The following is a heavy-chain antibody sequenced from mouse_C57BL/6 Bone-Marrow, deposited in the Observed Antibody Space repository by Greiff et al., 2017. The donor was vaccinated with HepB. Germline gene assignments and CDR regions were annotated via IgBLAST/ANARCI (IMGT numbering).Heavy chain of an antibody. J-gene: IGHJ1*03. Sequence: EVQLVESGGGLVKPGGSLKLSCAASGFTFSSYAMSWVRQTPEKRLEWVATISDGGSYTYYPDNVKGRFTISRDNAKNTLYLEMSSLRSEDTAMYYCARKGDYYGSSYWYFDVWGTGTTVTVSS. CDR3: ARKGDYYGSSYWYFDV. CDR2: ISDGGSYT. D-gene: IGHD1-1*01. CDR1: GFTFSSYA. V-gene: IGHV5-4*01.